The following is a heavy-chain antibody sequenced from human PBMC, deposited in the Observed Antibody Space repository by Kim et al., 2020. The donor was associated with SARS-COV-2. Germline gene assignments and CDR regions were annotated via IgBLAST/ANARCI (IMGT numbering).Heavy chain of an antibody. Sequence: NYSPSFQGHVTISADKSLSTAYLQWSSLKASDTAMYYCARQPTYSSGYFDYWGQGTLVTVSS. CDR3: ARQPTYSSGYFDY. V-gene: IGHV5-10-1*01. J-gene: IGHJ4*02. D-gene: IGHD6-19*01.